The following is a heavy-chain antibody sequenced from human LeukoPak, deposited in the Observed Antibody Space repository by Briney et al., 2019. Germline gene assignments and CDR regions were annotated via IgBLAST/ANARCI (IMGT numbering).Heavy chain of an antibody. CDR1: GASVSSYY. CDR2: IYQSGGT. J-gene: IGHJ3*01. V-gene: IGHV4-59*02. Sequence: SETLSLTCSVSGASVSSYYWSWVRQPPGKGLEWIGQIYQSGGTNYNPSLKGRATISVDTSKKQFSLKLNSVIAADTAVYYCARRGMSGSWYGDAFDVWGHGTMVIVS. CDR3: ARRGMSGSWYGDAFDV. D-gene: IGHD6-13*01.